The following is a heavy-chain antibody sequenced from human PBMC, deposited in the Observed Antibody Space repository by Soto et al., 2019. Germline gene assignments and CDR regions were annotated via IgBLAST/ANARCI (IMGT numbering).Heavy chain of an antibody. V-gene: IGHV4-59*01. Sequence: SETLSLTCTVSGGSISSYYLNWIRQPPGKGLEWIGYIYDSGSTNYNPSLKSRVTISVDTSKNQFSLKLSSVTAADTAVYYCARSGYYYDSSGYYSYYFDYWGQGTLVTVYS. J-gene: IGHJ4*02. CDR3: ARSGYYYDSSGYYSYYFDY. CDR1: GGSISSYY. D-gene: IGHD3-22*01. CDR2: IYDSGST.